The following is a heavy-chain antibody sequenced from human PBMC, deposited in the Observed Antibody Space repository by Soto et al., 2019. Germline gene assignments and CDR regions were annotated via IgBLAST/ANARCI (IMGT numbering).Heavy chain of an antibody. Sequence: QVQLVQSGAEVKKPGASVRLSCKASGYTFISYYMHWVRQAPGRGLEWLGIVTGTGGSTSYAQKFQDRVTMTSDTSTSTVYMELRSLRSEDTAIYYCARRGSPEVQYGMDVWGQGTTVTVSS. CDR2: VTGTGGST. CDR1: GYTFISYY. J-gene: IGHJ6*02. D-gene: IGHD6-13*01. CDR3: ARRGSPEVQYGMDV. V-gene: IGHV1-46*01.